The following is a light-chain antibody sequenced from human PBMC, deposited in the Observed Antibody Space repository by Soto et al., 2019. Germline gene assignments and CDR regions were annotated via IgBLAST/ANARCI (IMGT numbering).Light chain of an antibody. Sequence: QSVLTQPASVSGSPGQSITISCTGTSSDVGVYNYVSWYQQHPGKAPKLMIYEVSNRPSGVSNRFSGSKSGNTASLTISGLQAEDEADYYCSSYTSSSTNYVFGTGTKVTV. J-gene: IGLJ1*01. CDR2: EVS. CDR1: SSDVGVYNY. V-gene: IGLV2-14*01. CDR3: SSYTSSSTNYV.